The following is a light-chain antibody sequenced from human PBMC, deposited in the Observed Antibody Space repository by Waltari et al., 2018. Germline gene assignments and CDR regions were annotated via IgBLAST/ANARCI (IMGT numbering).Light chain of an antibody. J-gene: IGKJ1*01. CDR1: QSPVDSDGHTY. Sequence: DVVMTQSPPSLPVTLGQPASISCRSSQSPVDSDGHTYSNWFHQRPGQPPRRLIYKVSYRDSGVPDRFSGSGSGTDFTLKISRVEAEDVGVYYCMQGTQWPWTFGQGTKVEIK. CDR3: MQGTQWPWT. CDR2: KVS. V-gene: IGKV2-30*01.